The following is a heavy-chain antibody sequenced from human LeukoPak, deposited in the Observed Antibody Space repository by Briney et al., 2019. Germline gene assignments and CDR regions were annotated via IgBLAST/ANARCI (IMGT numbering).Heavy chain of an antibody. Sequence: GGSLRLSCAASGFTFSNSAMSWVRQAPGEGLEWVSTLSGSGITTYYADSVKGRFTISRDNSKNTLYLQMNGLRAEDTAVYYCAKGIYSSGWSYFDYWGHGTLVTVSS. V-gene: IGHV3-23*01. CDR3: AKGIYSSGWSYFDY. D-gene: IGHD6-19*01. CDR2: LSGSGITT. CDR1: GFTFSNSA. J-gene: IGHJ4*01.